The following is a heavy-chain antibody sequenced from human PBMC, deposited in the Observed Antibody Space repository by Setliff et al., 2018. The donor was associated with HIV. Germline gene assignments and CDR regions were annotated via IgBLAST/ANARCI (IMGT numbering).Heavy chain of an antibody. D-gene: IGHD3-10*01. CDR2: VTHSGRT. V-gene: IGHV4-34*01. Sequence: PSETLSLTCAVYGGSFNDYYWSWIRQPPGKGLEWIGEVTHSGRTNYNPSLESRVTTSVDTSKKQFSLRLTSVTAADTAVYYCARGQGELRGVTKPYNWFDPWGQGTLVTVSS. CDR1: GGSFNDYY. CDR3: ARGQGELRGVTKPYNWFDP. J-gene: IGHJ5*02.